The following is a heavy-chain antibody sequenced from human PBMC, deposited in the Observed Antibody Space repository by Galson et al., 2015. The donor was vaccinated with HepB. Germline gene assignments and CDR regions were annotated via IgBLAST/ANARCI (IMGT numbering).Heavy chain of an antibody. CDR1: GFTFSSYG. CDR3: ARYNSGSLDY. Sequence: SLRLPCAASGFTFSSYGMHWVRLPPGKGLEWVAVIWYDGSKYYYADSVKGRFTISRDNSKNTLFLQMNSLRAEDTAVYYCARYNSGSLDYWGQGTPVTV. D-gene: IGHD1-26*01. J-gene: IGHJ4*02. V-gene: IGHV3-33*01. CDR2: IWYDGSKY.